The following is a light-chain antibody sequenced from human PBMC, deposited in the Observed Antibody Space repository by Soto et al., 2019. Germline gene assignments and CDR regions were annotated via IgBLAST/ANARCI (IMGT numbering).Light chain of an antibody. CDR2: GAS. CDR3: QQYGSSPVT. Sequence: EIVLTQSPGTLSLSPGEGATLSCRASQSVSSDYLAWYQKKPGQAPRLLIYGASSRATGIPDRFSGSGSGTDFTLTISRLEPEDFAVYYCQQYGSSPVTFGQGTRLEIK. CDR1: QSVSSDY. V-gene: IGKV3-20*01. J-gene: IGKJ5*01.